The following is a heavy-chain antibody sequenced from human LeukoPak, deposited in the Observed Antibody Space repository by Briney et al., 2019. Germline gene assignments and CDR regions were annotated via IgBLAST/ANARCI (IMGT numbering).Heavy chain of an antibody. CDR1: GFTFSSYA. CDR2: ISYDGSNK. J-gene: IGHJ4*02. V-gene: IGHV3-30-3*01. Sequence: GGSLRLSCAASGFTFSSYAMSWVRQAPGKGLEWVAVISYDGSNKYYADSVKGRFTISRDNSKNTLYLQMNSLRAEDTAVYYCAILPGSGSYYNNYFDYWGQGTLVTVSS. D-gene: IGHD3-10*01. CDR3: AILPGSGSYYNNYFDY.